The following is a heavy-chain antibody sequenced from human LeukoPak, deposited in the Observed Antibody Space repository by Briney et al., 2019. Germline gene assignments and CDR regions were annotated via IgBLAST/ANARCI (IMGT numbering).Heavy chain of an antibody. J-gene: IGHJ4*02. CDR3: TRLSAYSSSSDY. CDR1: GFTFSGSA. Sequence: GGSLKLSCAASGFTFSGSAMHWVRQASGKGLEWVGRIRSKANRYATAYAASVKGRFTISRDDSKNTAYLQMNSLKTEDTAVYYCTRLSAYSSSSDYWGQGTLVTVSS. CDR2: IRSKANRYAT. D-gene: IGHD6-13*01. V-gene: IGHV3-73*01.